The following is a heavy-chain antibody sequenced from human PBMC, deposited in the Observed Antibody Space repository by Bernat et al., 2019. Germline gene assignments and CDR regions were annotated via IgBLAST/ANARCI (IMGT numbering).Heavy chain of an antibody. Sequence: QVQLVESGGGVVQPGRSLRLSCAASGFTFSSYGMHWVRQAPGKGLEWVAVISYDGSNKYYVDSVKGRFTISRDNSKNTLYLQMNSLRAEDTAVYDCAKEDGYYGSGSSLNWGQGTLVTVSS. CDR1: GFTFSSYG. CDR3: AKEDGYYGSGSSLN. D-gene: IGHD3-10*01. J-gene: IGHJ4*02. V-gene: IGHV3-30*18. CDR2: ISYDGSNK.